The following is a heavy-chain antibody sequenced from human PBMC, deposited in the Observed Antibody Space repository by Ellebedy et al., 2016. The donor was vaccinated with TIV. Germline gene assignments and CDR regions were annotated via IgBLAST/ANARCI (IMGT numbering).Heavy chain of an antibody. CDR3: ARGIVVVGFDP. D-gene: IGHD2-2*01. Sequence: GESLKISXAASGFTFSSYGMHWVRQAPGKGLEWVAVISYDGSNKYYADSVKGRFTISRDNSKNTLYLQMNSLRAEDTAVYYCARGIVVVGFDPWGQGTLVTVSS. CDR1: GFTFSSYG. V-gene: IGHV3-30*03. J-gene: IGHJ5*02. CDR2: ISYDGSNK.